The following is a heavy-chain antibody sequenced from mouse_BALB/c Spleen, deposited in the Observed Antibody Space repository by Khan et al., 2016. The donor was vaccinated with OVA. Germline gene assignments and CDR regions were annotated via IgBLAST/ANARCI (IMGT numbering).Heavy chain of an antibody. CDR2: ISYSGVT. CDR1: GYSITSGYA. CDR3: ARGNYYGYYFDY. J-gene: IGHJ2*01. D-gene: IGHD1-1*01. V-gene: IGHV3-2*02. Sequence: EVQLLETGPGLVKPSQSLSLTCTVTGYSITSGYAWNWIRQFPGNKLEWMGYISYSGVTSYTPSLKSRISITRDTSKNQFFLQLNSVTTEDTATYDCARGNYYGYYFDYWGQGTTLTVSS.